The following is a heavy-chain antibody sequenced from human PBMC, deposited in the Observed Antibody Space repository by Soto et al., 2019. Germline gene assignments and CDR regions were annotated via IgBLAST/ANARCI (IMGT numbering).Heavy chain of an antibody. CDR2: ISGRGGST. V-gene: IGHV3-23*01. D-gene: IGHD3-3*01. CDR1: GFTFSSYA. Sequence: GGSLRLSCAASGFTFSSYAMSWVRQAPGKGLEWVSAISGRGGSTYYADSVKGRFTISRDNSKNTLYLQMNSLRAEDTAVYYCAKATIFGVVIIPPHYWGQGTLVTVSS. J-gene: IGHJ4*02. CDR3: AKATIFGVVIIPPHY.